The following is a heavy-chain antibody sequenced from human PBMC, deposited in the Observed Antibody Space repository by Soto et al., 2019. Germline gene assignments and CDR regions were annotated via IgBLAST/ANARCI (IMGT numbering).Heavy chain of an antibody. J-gene: IGHJ4*02. D-gene: IGHD6-13*01. CDR1: GFTFTSSA. CDR2: IVVGSGNT. CDR3: AADRPGIAAPLSN. V-gene: IGHV1-58*01. Sequence: VKVSCKASGFTFTSSAVQWVRQARGQRLEWIGWIVVGSGNTNYAQKFQERVTITRDMSTSTAYMELSSLRSEDTAVYYCAADRPGIAAPLSNWGQGTLVTVSS.